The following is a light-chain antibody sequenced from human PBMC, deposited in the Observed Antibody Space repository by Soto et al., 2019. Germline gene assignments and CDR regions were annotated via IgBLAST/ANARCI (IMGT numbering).Light chain of an antibody. CDR1: QSISSW. CDR2: TAS. Sequence: DIQMIQSPSTLSASVGDRVTITCRASQSISSWLAWYQQKPGKAPKLLIYTASNLEGGVPSRFSGSGSGTEFTLTISSLQPDDFATYYCHQYNTYLWTFGQGTKVEIK. V-gene: IGKV1-5*03. CDR3: HQYNTYLWT. J-gene: IGKJ1*01.